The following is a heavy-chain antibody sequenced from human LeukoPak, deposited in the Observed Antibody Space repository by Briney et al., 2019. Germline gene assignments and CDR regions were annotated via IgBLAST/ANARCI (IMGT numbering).Heavy chain of an antibody. CDR1: GGSISSYY. J-gene: IGHJ5*02. CDR3: ARGWGIVATIGWFDP. V-gene: IGHV4-59*08. Sequence: SETLSLTCTVSGGSISSYYWSWIRQPPGKGLEWIGYIYYSGSTNYNPSLKSRVTISVDTSKNQFSLKLSSVTAADTAVYYCARGWGIVATIGWFDPWGQGTLVTVSS. CDR2: IYYSGST. D-gene: IGHD5-12*01.